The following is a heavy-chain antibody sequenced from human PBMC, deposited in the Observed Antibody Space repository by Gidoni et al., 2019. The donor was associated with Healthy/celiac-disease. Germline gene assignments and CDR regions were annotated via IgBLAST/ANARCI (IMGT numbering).Heavy chain of an antibody. J-gene: IGHJ5*02. D-gene: IGHD2-2*01. V-gene: IGHV1-8*01. CDR2: MNPNRGNT. CDR3: ARKVPAANNWFDP. Sequence: QVQLVQSGAEVKKPGASVKVACKASGYTFTSSDINWVRQATGQGLEWMGWMNPNRGNTGYAQKFQGRVTMTRNTSISTAYMELSSLRSEDTAVYYCARKVPAANNWFDPWGQGTLVTVSS. CDR1: GYTFTSSD.